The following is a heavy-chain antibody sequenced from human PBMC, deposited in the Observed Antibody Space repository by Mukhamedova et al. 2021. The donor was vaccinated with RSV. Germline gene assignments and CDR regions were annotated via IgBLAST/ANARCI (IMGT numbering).Heavy chain of an antibody. D-gene: IGHD3-10*01. Sequence: AESVRGRFTISRDNAKKSLYLQMNSLRAEDTAVYYCAREILYKGDTEIFDYWGQGTLVTVSS. J-gene: IGHJ4*02. CDR3: AREILYKGDTEIFDY. V-gene: IGHV3-11*05.